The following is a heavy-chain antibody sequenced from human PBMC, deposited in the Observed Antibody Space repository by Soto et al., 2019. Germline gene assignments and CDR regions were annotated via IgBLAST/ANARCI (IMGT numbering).Heavy chain of an antibody. V-gene: IGHV1-69*13. J-gene: IGHJ4*02. Sequence: ASVKVSCKASGGTFSSYAISWVRQAPGQGLEWMGGIIPIFGTANYAQKFQGRVTITADESTSTAYMELSSLRSEDTAVYYCAREGGPKASTMSRFDYWGQGTLVTVSS. CDR2: IIPIFGTA. CDR3: AREGGPKASTMSRFDY. CDR1: GGTFSSYA. D-gene: IGHD1-1*01.